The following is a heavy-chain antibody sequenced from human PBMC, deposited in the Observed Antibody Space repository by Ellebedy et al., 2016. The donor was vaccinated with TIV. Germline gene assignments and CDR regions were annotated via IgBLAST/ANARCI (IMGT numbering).Heavy chain of an antibody. CDR3: ARDALHDILTGFGTWGYYGMDV. Sequence: SQTLSLTCXISGDSVSSNSAAWNWIRQSPSRGLEWLGRTYYRSKWYNDYAVSVKSRITINPDTSKNQFSLQLNSATPEDTAVYYCARDALHDILTGFGTWGYYGMDVWGQGTTVTVSS. D-gene: IGHD3-9*01. J-gene: IGHJ6*02. CDR2: TYYRSKWYN. CDR1: GDSVSSNSAA. V-gene: IGHV6-1*01.